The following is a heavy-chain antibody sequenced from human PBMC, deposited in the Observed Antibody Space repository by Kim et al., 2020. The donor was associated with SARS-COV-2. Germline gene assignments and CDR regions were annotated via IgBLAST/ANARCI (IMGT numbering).Heavy chain of an antibody. CDR1: GFTFSDYY. CDR3: ARTGYGSGSYYTSDFDY. J-gene: IGHJ4*02. D-gene: IGHD3-10*01. V-gene: IGHV3-11*06. Sequence: GGSLRLSCAASGFTFSDYYMSWIRQAPGKGLEWVSYISSSSSYTNYADSVKGRFTISRDNAKNSLYLQMNSLRAEDTAVYYCARTGYGSGSYYTSDFDYWGRGTLVTVSS. CDR2: ISSSSSYT.